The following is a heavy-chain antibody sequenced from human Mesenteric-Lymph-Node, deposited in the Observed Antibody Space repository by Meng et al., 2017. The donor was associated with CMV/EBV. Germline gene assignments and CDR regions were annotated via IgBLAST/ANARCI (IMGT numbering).Heavy chain of an antibody. V-gene: IGHV4-34*01. CDR1: GGSFSGYY. CDR3: ARDYLYHPVNSYLDY. J-gene: IGHJ4*02. CDR2: INHSGST. Sequence: GSLRLSCAVYGGSFSGYYWSWIRQPPGKGLEWIGEINHSGSTNYNPSLKSRVTISVDTSKNQFSLKLSSVTAADTAVYYCARDYLYHPVNSYLDYWGQGTLVTVSS. D-gene: IGHD2-8*01.